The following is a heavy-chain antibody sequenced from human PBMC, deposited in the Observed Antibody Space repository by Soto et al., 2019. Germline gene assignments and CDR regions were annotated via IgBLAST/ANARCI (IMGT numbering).Heavy chain of an antibody. J-gene: IGHJ4*02. Sequence: QVQLVQSGAEVKKPGSSVKVTCKAYGGTFSSYTISWVRQAPGQGLEWMGRIIPILGIANYAQKFQGRVTITADKSTSTAYMELSSLRSEDTAVYYCARDGRGSWEDDWGQGTLVTVSS. V-gene: IGHV1-69*08. CDR3: ARDGRGSWEDD. CDR2: IIPILGIA. D-gene: IGHD1-26*01. CDR1: GGTFSSYT.